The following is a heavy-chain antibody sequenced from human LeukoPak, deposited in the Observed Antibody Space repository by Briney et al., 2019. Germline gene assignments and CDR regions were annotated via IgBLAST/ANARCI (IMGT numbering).Heavy chain of an antibody. Sequence: GGSLRLSCAASGFTFSSYGMHWVRQAPGKGLEWVAVISYDGSNKYYADSVKGRFTISRDNSKNTLYLQMNSLRAEDTAVCYCAAWSHGSSRGAFDIWGQGTMVTVSS. D-gene: IGHD2-2*01. CDR3: AAWSHGSSRGAFDI. V-gene: IGHV3-30*03. CDR2: ISYDGSNK. J-gene: IGHJ3*02. CDR1: GFTFSSYG.